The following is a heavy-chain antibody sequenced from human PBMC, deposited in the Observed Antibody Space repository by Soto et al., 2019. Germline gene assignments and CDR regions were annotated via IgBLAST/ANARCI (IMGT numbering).Heavy chain of an antibody. CDR3: ARERGGYDILTGYLNWYFDL. J-gene: IGHJ2*01. Sequence: SETLSLTCTVSGGSISSYYWSWIRQPAGKGLEWIGRIYTSGSTNYNPSLKSRVTMSVDTSKNQFSLKLSSVTAADTAVYYCARERGGYDILTGYLNWYFDLWGRGTLVTVYS. CDR2: IYTSGST. CDR1: GGSISSYY. D-gene: IGHD3-9*01. V-gene: IGHV4-4*07.